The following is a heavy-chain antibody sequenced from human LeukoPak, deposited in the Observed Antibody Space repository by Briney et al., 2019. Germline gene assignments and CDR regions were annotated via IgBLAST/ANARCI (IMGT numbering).Heavy chain of an antibody. J-gene: IGHJ4*02. V-gene: IGHV4-61*01. CDR3: ARGGGKTTVDY. Sequence: SETLSLTCTVSGGSVSSGSYYWSWIRQPPGKGLRWIGYIYSSGSTNYNPSLKSRVTISVDTSKNQFSLKLSSVTAADTAVYYCARGGGKTTVDYWGQGTLVTVSS. D-gene: IGHD4-17*01. CDR2: IYSSGST. CDR1: GGSVSSGSYY.